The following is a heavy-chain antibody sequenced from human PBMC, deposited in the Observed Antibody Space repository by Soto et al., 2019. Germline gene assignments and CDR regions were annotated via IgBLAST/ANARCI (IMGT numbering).Heavy chain of an antibody. Sequence: GESLKISCKGSGYSFTSYWIGWVRQMPGKGLEWMGIIYPGDSDTRYSPSFQGQVTISADKSISTAYLQWSSLKASDTAMYYCARIIVEMATILKFYYYGMDVWGQGTTVTVSS. J-gene: IGHJ6*02. CDR3: ARIIVEMATILKFYYYGMDV. D-gene: IGHD5-12*01. V-gene: IGHV5-51*01. CDR1: GYSFTSYW. CDR2: IYPGDSDT.